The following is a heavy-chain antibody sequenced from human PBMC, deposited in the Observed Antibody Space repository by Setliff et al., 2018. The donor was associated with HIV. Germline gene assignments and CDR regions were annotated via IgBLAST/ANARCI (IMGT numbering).Heavy chain of an antibody. Sequence: SETLSLTCTVSGASISSSSYYWGWIRQPPGKGLEWIGSFRYSGSTSYNPSLRSRVTISVDTSKNQFSLKLTSVTAADTAVYYCARPLTPSYNFWGDAFSIRGQGTMVTVSS. CDR2: FRYSGST. CDR3: ARPLTPSYNFWGDAFSI. CDR1: GASISSSSYY. V-gene: IGHV4-39*01. D-gene: IGHD3-3*01. J-gene: IGHJ3*02.